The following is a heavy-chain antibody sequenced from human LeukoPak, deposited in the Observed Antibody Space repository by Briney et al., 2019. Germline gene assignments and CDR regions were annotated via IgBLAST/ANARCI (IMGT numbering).Heavy chain of an antibody. CDR3: ARGVAAAGTWSFDY. Sequence: PGGSLRLSCAASGFTFSSHTMHWVRQAPGKGLQWVALISYDGSNKDYVDSVKGRFTISRDNSRNTLYLQMNSLRPEDTAIYYCARGVAAAGTWSFDYWGQGSLVTVSS. CDR1: GFTFSSHT. D-gene: IGHD6-13*01. J-gene: IGHJ4*02. V-gene: IGHV3-30*03. CDR2: ISYDGSNK.